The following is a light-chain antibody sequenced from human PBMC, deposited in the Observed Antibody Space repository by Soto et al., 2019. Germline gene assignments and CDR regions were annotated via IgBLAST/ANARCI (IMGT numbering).Light chain of an antibody. CDR1: SSDVGNYKY. J-gene: IGLJ3*02. CDR3: SSYEGSNNWV. V-gene: IGLV2-8*01. Sequence: QSALTQSPSASGSPGQSVTISCTGTSSDVGNYKYVSWYQQHPGKAPKLMIYEVSKRPSGVPDRFSGSKSGNTASLTVSGLQAEDEDDYYCSSYEGSNNWVFGGGTKLTVL. CDR2: EVS.